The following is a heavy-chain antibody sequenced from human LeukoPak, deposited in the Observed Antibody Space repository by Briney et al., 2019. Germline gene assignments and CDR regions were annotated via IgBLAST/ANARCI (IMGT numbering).Heavy chain of an antibody. CDR3: AKGEAAVAYRIKFDY. V-gene: IGHV3-23*01. J-gene: IGHJ4*02. Sequence: LPGVSLRLSCAASGFTFSSYAMSWVRQAPGKGLEWVSAISGSGGSTYYADSVKGRFAISRDNSKNTLYLQMNSLRAEDTAVYYCAKGEAAVAYRIKFDYWGQGTLVTVSS. CDR1: GFTFSSYA. D-gene: IGHD6-19*01. CDR2: ISGSGGST.